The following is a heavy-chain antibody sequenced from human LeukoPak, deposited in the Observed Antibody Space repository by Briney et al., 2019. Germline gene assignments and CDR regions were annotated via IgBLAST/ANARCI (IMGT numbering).Heavy chain of an antibody. Sequence: GGSLRLSCAASGFTFTKYGMSWVRQAPGKGLEWVSYISSSGSTIYYADSVKGRFTISRDNAKNSLYLQMNSLRAEDTAVYYCARGGVRSLTGYSGYWGQGTLVTVSS. D-gene: IGHD3-9*01. J-gene: IGHJ4*02. CDR1: GFTFTKYG. CDR2: ISSSGSTI. V-gene: IGHV3-11*01. CDR3: ARGGVRSLTGYSGY.